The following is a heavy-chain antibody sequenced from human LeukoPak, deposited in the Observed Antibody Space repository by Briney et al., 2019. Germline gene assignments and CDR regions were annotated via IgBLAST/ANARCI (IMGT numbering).Heavy chain of an antibody. Sequence: GGSLRLSCAASRFTFSSYEMNWVRQAPGKGLEWVSYISSSGSTIYYADSVKGRFTISRDNAKNSLYLQMNSLRAEDTAVYYCARGGIWSCSGGSCYGDYYYYGMDVWGQGTTVTVSS. CDR3: ARGGIWSCSGGSCYGDYYYYGMDV. D-gene: IGHD2-15*01. CDR1: RFTFSSYE. J-gene: IGHJ6*02. V-gene: IGHV3-48*03. CDR2: ISSSGSTI.